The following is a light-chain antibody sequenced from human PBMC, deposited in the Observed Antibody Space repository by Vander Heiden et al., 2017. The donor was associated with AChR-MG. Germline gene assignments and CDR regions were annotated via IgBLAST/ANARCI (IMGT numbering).Light chain of an antibody. CDR2: QND. CDR3: QAWDSRSNWV. V-gene: IGLV3-1*01. CDR1: RLGNKY. J-gene: IGLJ3*02. Sequence: SYELTQPPSVSVSPGQTASITCPGDRLGNKYASWYQQKPGQSPVLVIHQNDKRPSGIPERFSGSSAGNTATLTISGTQSLDEADYFCQAWDSRSNWVFGGGTKLT.